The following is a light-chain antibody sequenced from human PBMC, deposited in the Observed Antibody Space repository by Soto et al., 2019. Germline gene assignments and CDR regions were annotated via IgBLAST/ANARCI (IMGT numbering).Light chain of an antibody. CDR3: QYGRSPLFT. Sequence: EIVLTQSPGTLSLSPGERATLSCRASQSVSSSNLAWYQQTPGQAPRLLIYGASSRATVIPDRFSGSGSGTDFTLTISRLEPEDFAVYYCQYGRSPLFTFGPGTTVDIK. CDR1: QSVSSSN. J-gene: IGKJ3*01. CDR2: GAS. V-gene: IGKV3-20*01.